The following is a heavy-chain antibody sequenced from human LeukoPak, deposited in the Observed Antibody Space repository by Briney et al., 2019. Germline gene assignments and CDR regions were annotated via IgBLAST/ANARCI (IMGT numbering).Heavy chain of an antibody. J-gene: IGHJ6*02. CDR3: ASPNGRYSGYDPQRPYYGLDV. CDR1: GYTFTGYY. Sequence: ASVKVSCKASGYTFTGYYMHWVRQAPGQGLEWMGWINPNSGGTNYAQKFQGRVTMTRDTSISTAYMELSRLRSDDTAVYYRASPNGRYSGYDPQRPYYGLDVWGQGTTVTVSS. CDR2: INPNSGGT. D-gene: IGHD5-12*01. V-gene: IGHV1-2*02.